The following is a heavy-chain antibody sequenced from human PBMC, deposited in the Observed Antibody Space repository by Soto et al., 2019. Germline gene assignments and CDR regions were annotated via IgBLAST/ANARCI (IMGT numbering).Heavy chain of an antibody. CDR1: GYTFTSYA. Sequence: GASVKVSCKAPGYTFTSYAMHWVRQAPGQRLEWMGWINAGNGNTKYSQKFQGRVTITRDTSASTAYMELSSLRSEDTAVYYCARAWVVVTAPEYWGQGTLVTVSS. V-gene: IGHV1-3*01. CDR2: INAGNGNT. J-gene: IGHJ4*02. D-gene: IGHD2-21*02. CDR3: ARAWVVVTAPEY.